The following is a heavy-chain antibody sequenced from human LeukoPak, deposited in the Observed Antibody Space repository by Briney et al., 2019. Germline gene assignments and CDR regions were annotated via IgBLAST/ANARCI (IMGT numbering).Heavy chain of an antibody. CDR1: GYTFAVYY. CDR2: IYPKTGDT. D-gene: IGHD2-2*03. V-gene: IGHV1-2*02. Sequence: GASVKVSCKASGYTFAVYYIHWVRQAPGQGLEWMGWIYPKTGDTNYAPKFQDRVTMTRDTSITTAYMEVSGLRSDDTAIYYCARENWIYDYWGQGTLVTVSS. J-gene: IGHJ4*02. CDR3: ARENWIYDY.